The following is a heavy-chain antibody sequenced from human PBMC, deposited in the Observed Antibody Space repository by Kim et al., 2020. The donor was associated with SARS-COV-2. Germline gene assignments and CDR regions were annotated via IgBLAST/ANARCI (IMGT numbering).Heavy chain of an antibody. D-gene: IGHD3-10*01. J-gene: IGHJ4*02. V-gene: IGHV3-21*01. CDR2: ISSGSGYI. CDR3: ARDGGGLYYGSGSYSH. Sequence: GGSLRLSCAASGFTFSSYNMNWVRQAPGKGLEWVSSISSGSGYIYYVDSVKGRFTISRDNAKNSLYLQMSSLRAEDTAVYYCARDGGGLYYGSGSYSHWGQGTLVTVSS. CDR1: GFTFSSYN.